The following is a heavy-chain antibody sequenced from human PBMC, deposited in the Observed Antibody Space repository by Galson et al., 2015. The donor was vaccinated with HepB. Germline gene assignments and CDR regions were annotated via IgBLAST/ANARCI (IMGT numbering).Heavy chain of an antibody. Sequence: SLRLSCAASGFTFSSYSIHWVREAPGKGLEWVAIISHDGSNTYYAYSVKGRFTISRDNSRNTLYLQMNGLRSDDTAVYYCARGRGAGWYEGNDYWGQGTLVVVSS. V-gene: IGHV3-30*04. J-gene: IGHJ4*02. CDR3: ARGRGAGWYEGNDY. CDR1: GFTFSSYS. D-gene: IGHD6-19*01. CDR2: ISHDGSNT.